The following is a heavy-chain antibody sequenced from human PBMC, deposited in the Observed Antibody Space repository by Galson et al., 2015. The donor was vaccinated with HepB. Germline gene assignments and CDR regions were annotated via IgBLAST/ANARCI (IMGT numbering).Heavy chain of an antibody. Sequence: SLRLSCAASGFTFSSYAMHWVRQAPGKGLEWVAVISYDGSNKYYADSVKGRFTISRDNSKNTLYLQMNSLRAEDTAVYYCARGGYSSSWYWSGDYWGQGTLVTVSS. J-gene: IGHJ4*02. CDR1: GFTFSSYA. D-gene: IGHD6-13*01. V-gene: IGHV3-30*04. CDR2: ISYDGSNK. CDR3: ARGGYSSSWYWSGDY.